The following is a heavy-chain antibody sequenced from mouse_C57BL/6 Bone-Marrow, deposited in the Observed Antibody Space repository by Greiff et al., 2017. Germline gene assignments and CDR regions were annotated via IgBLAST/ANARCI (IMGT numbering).Heavy chain of an antibody. Sequence: VQLQQPGAELVKPGASVKMSCKASGYTFTSYWITWVKQRPGQGLEWIGDIYPGSGSTNYNEKFKSKATLTVDTSSSTAYMQLSSLTSEDSAVYDCAREGTVVTHYYAMDYWGQGTSVTVSS. V-gene: IGHV1-55*01. CDR1: GYTFTSYW. D-gene: IGHD1-1*01. CDR2: IYPGSGST. CDR3: AREGTVVTHYYAMDY. J-gene: IGHJ4*01.